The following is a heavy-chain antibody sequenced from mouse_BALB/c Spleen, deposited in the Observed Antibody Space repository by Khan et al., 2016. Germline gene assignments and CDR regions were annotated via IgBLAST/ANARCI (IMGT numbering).Heavy chain of an antibody. V-gene: IGHV4-1*02. CDR2: INPDSSTI. CDR3: ARAGYYGYLVN. J-gene: IGHJ3*01. CDR1: GFEFSRYW. Sequence: EVKLLESGGGLVQPGGYLKLSCAASGFEFSRYWMSWVRQAPGKGLEWIGEINPDSSTINYTPSLKDKFIISRDNAKNTLYLQMSKVRSEDTVLYYCARAGYYGYLVNWGQGTLVTVSA. D-gene: IGHD1-1*01.